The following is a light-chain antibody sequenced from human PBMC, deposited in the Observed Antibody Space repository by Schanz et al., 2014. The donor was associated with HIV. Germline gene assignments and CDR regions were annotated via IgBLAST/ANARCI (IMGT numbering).Light chain of an antibody. CDR1: QSISNN. CDR3: QQYGSSPLT. Sequence: EILMTQSPATLSVSPGEGATLSCRASQSISNNLAWYQHKPGQAPRLLIYGAFTRATGIPDRFSGSGSGTDFTLTISRLEPEDFAVYYCQQYGSSPLTFGGGTKVEIK. J-gene: IGKJ4*01. CDR2: GAF. V-gene: IGKV3-20*01.